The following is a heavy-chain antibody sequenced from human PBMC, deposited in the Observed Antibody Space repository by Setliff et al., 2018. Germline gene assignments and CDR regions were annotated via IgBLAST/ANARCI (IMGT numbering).Heavy chain of an antibody. CDR1: GYTFTGYY. Sequence: GASVKVSCKASGYTFTGYYMHWVRQAPGQGLERMGWINPNSGGTNYAQKFQGWVTMTRDTSISTAYMELSRLRSDDTAVYYCARGPRITIFGVVSLSLYGMDVWGQGTTVTVSS. D-gene: IGHD3-3*01. CDR3: ARGPRITIFGVVSLSLYGMDV. V-gene: IGHV1-2*04. J-gene: IGHJ6*02. CDR2: INPNSGGT.